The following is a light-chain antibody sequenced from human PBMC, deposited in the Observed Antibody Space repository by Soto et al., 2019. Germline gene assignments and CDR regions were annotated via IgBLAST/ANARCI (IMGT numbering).Light chain of an antibody. V-gene: IGKV3-11*01. CDR3: QQRSNWPLT. Sequence: VLIQSPATLSLSPGERATLSCRASQSVGSYLAWYQQKPGQAPRILIYDESNRATGIPDRLSGSGSGTDFNLTISSLEPEDFAVYYCQQRSNWPLTFGGGTKVDI. J-gene: IGKJ4*01. CDR1: QSVGSY. CDR2: DES.